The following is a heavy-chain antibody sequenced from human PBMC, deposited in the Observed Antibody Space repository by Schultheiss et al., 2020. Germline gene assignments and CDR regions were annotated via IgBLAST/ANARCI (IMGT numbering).Heavy chain of an antibody. CDR3: ARDGASDVILWVGELFT. Sequence: GESLKISCKASGYTFTDYYIHWVRQAPGQGLEWMGWINPNSGGTSYAQKFQGRVTMTRDTSITTAYMELSRLRSDDTAVYFCARDGASDVILWVGELFTWGQGALVNVSS. J-gene: IGHJ4*02. CDR1: GYTFTDYY. V-gene: IGHV1-2*02. CDR2: INPNSGGT. D-gene: IGHD3-10*01.